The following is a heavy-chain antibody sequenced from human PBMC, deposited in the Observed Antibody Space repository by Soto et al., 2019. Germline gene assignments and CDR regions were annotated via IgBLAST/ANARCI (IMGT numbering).Heavy chain of an antibody. CDR3: AREIVTAGGNNYFDP. V-gene: IGHV4-4*02. Sequence: QVQLQESAPRLVKPSGSLSLTCGVSGGTVASSHWWSWVRQSPIRGLEWIGNVYHTGDTNFNPSLQSRVTFSVDKSNNQFSLRLTSLTAADTAVYFCAREIVTAGGNNYFDPWGPGTLVTVSS. D-gene: IGHD2-21*02. CDR2: VYHTGDT. J-gene: IGHJ5*02. CDR1: GGTVASSHW.